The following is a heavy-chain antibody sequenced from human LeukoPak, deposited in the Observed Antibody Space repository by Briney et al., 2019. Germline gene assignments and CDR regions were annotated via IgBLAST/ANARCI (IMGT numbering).Heavy chain of an antibody. CDR3: ARTSPGLGYHFDY. CDR2: IYYSGST. CDR1: GGSISSSSYY. D-gene: IGHD3-16*01. V-gene: IGHV4-39*07. J-gene: IGHJ4*02. Sequence: SETLSLTCTVSGGSISSSSYYWGWIRQPPGKGLEWIGSIYYSGSTYYNPSLKSRVTISVDTSKNQFSLKLSSVTAADTAVYYCARTSPGLGYHFDYWGQGTLVTVSS.